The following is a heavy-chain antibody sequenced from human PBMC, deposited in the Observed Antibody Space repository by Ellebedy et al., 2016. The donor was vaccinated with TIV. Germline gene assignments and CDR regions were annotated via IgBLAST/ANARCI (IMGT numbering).Heavy chain of an antibody. CDR2: ITESGGNT. V-gene: IGHV3-23*01. Sequence: GESLKISCAASGLTFSSHAMSWVRQAPGKGLEWVSSITESGGNTYYADSVKGRFTISRDNSKNTLYLQMSSLRPEDTAVYFCAKVPVGFCSTPNCFYFDYWGQGTLLTVSS. D-gene: IGHD2-2*01. CDR1: GLTFSSHA. CDR3: AKVPVGFCSTPNCFYFDY. J-gene: IGHJ4*02.